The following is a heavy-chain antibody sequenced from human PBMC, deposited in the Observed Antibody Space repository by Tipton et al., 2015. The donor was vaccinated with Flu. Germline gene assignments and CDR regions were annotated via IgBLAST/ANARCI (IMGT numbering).Heavy chain of an antibody. Sequence: SLRLSCAASGFTFSTSWMHWVRQGPGKRLMCVARISDDGRSTTYADSVKGRFTISRDNAKNTLYLQMNSLGDDDTAVYYCGRGLQKLPRSTVDVWGQGTTVTASS. CDR2: ISDDGRST. D-gene: IGHD1-7*01. J-gene: IGHJ6*02. V-gene: IGHV3-74*03. CDR1: GFTFSTSW. CDR3: GRGLQKLPRSTVDV.